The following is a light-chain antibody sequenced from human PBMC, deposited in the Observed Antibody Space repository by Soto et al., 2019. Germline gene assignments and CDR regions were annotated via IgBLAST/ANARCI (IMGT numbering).Light chain of an antibody. CDR2: DVS. CDR3: SSFTSSIVV. V-gene: IGLV2-14*01. CDR1: SSDVGGYNY. J-gene: IGLJ2*01. Sequence: QSALTQPASVSGSPGQSITISCTGTSSDVGGYNYVSWYQQHPGKAPKLMIYDVSNRPSGVSNRFSGSKYGNTASLTISGLQAEGEADYLCSSFTSSIVVFGGGTKLTVL.